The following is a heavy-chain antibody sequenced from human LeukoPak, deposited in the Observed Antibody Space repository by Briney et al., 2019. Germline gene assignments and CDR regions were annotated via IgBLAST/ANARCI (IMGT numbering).Heavy chain of an antibody. V-gene: IGHV4-34*01. CDR3: ARARTIFGVVLHY. D-gene: IGHD3-3*01. CDR1: GGSFGGYY. Sequence: SETLSLTCAVYGGSFGGYYWSWIRQPPGKGLEWIGEINHSGSTNYNPSLKSRVTISVDTSKNQFSLKLSSVTAADTAVYYCARARTIFGVVLHYWGQGTLVTVSS. CDR2: INHSGST. J-gene: IGHJ4*02.